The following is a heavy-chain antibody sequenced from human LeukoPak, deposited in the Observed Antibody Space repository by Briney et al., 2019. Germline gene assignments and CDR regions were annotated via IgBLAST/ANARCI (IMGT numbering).Heavy chain of an antibody. CDR3: AKCLVATIPEY. D-gene: IGHD5-12*01. Sequence: GGSLRLSCAASGFTFSTYAMSWVRQAPGKGLEWVSAISGSGGSTYYADSVKGRFTISRDNSKNTLYLQMNSLRAGETAVYYCAKCLVATIPEYWGQGTLVTVSS. V-gene: IGHV3-23*01. CDR1: GFTFSTYA. J-gene: IGHJ4*02. CDR2: ISGSGGST.